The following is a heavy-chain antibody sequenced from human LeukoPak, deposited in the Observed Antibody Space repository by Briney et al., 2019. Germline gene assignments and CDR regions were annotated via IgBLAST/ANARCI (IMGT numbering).Heavy chain of an antibody. Sequence: ASETLSLTCAVYGGSFSGYYWSWIRQPLGKGLEWIGEINHSGSTNYNPSLKSRVTISVDTSKNQFSLKLSSVTAADTAVYYCARSRCTNGVCYLGSYYGGNVFDYWGQGTLVTVSS. CDR3: ARSRCTNGVCYLGSYYGGNVFDY. CDR1: GGSFSGYY. CDR2: INHSGST. V-gene: IGHV4-34*01. D-gene: IGHD2-8*01. J-gene: IGHJ4*02.